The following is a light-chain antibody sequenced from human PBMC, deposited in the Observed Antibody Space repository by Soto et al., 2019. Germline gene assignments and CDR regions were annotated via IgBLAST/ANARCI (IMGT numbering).Light chain of an antibody. CDR1: QNISVY. J-gene: IGKJ4*01. CDR2: AAS. V-gene: IGKV3-11*01. Sequence: EIVLTQSPATLSLSPGERATLSCRASQNISVYLAWYRQKPGQAPRLLIYAASNRATGIPARFSGSGSGTDFTLTISSLEPEDFAVYYCQQRSNWQGATFGGGTKVDIK. CDR3: QQRSNWQGAT.